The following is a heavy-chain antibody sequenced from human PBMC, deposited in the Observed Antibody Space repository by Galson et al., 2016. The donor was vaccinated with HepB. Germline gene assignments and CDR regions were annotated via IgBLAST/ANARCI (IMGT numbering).Heavy chain of an antibody. CDR1: GFTFSNYA. CDR2: ISYDGNNT. Sequence: SLRLSCAASGFTFSNYAMHWVRQAPGKGLEWVAVISYDGNNTYYADYVKGRFIISRDNSKNTLVLQMNSLRPEDTAVFHCARGGPRFRFLSWPSYYFAMDVWGQGTTVTVSS. D-gene: IGHD3-3*01. J-gene: IGHJ6*02. V-gene: IGHV3-30*04. CDR3: ARGGPRFRFLSWPSYYFAMDV.